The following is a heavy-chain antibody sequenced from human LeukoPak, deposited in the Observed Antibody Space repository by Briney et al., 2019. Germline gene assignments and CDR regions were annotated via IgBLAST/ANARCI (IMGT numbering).Heavy chain of an antibody. J-gene: IGHJ4*02. CDR1: GDSVSSISTA. V-gene: IGHV6-1*01. Sequence: SQTLSLTCAISGDSVSSISTAWNWIRQSPSRGLEWLGRTYYRSKWYNAYAVSVKSRITFNPDTSKNQFSLQLNSVIPEDTAVYYCARGSSSSSWYFDYWGQGTLVTVSS. CDR2: TYYRSKWYN. D-gene: IGHD6-13*01. CDR3: ARGSSSSSWYFDY.